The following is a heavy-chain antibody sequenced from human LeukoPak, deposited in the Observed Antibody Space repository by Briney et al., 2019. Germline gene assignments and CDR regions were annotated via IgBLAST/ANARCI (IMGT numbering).Heavy chain of an antibody. CDR2: ISSSSSYI. CDR1: GFTFSSYS. Sequence: GGSLRLSCAASGFTFSSYSMNWVRQAPGKGLEWVSSISSSSSYIYYADSVKGRFTISRDIAKNSLYLQMNSLRAEDTAVYYCARETIDYYYYGMDVWGQGTTVTVSS. V-gene: IGHV3-21*01. J-gene: IGHJ6*02. D-gene: IGHD4/OR15-4a*01. CDR3: ARETIDYYYYGMDV.